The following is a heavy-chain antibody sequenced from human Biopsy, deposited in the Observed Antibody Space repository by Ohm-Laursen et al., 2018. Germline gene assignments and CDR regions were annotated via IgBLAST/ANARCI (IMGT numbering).Heavy chain of an antibody. CDR2: IYYTGST. Sequence: SETLSLTCTVSRDSISNYYWTWIRQPPGKGLEWIGYIYYTGSTNYNPSVKSRVTISVDTSKNQFSLKLNSVTAADTAVYFCARDSGGGHLNTTLITGKNLDSWGQGILVTVSS. CDR3: ARDSGGGHLNTTLITGKNLDS. J-gene: IGHJ4*02. V-gene: IGHV4-59*01. CDR1: RDSISNYY. D-gene: IGHD3-16*01.